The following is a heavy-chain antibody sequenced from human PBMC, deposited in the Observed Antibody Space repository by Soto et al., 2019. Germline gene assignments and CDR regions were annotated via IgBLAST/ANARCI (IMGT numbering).Heavy chain of an antibody. CDR1: GGTFSSSP. D-gene: IGHD6-19*01. J-gene: IGHJ3*02. V-gene: IGHV1-69*18. CDR3: ARVFSSAWYEAFDI. Sequence: QVQLVQSGAEVKKPGSSVKVSCKASGGTFSSSPFSWVRQAPGQGLAWMGTIIPIFGSTNYAPRFQGRITISAAESTGTVYMELTSLISDDTAVYYCARVFSSAWYEAFDIWGQGTRVTVSS. CDR2: IIPIFGST.